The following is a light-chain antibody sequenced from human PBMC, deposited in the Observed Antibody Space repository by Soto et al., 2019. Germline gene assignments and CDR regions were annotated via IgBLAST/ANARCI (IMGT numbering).Light chain of an antibody. CDR2: ATS. CDR3: QQSFTTPS. V-gene: IGKV1-39*01. Sequence: DIHVTQSPSSLSASVGDSFTLTCRASQTINNYLNWYQRKPGKAPNLLIYATSNLQTGVPSRFSASGSGTDFTLTISGLQPEDFATYYCQQSFTTPSFGQGTRLEI. J-gene: IGKJ5*01. CDR1: QTINNY.